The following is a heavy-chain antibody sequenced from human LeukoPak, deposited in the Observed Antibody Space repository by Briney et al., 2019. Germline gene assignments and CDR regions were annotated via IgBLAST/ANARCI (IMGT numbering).Heavy chain of an antibody. CDR1: GFTYTNYW. J-gene: IGHJ4*02. CDR2: INQDGSEE. CDR3: ARERALRY. V-gene: IGHV3-7*04. Sequence: GGSLRLSCAASGFTYTNYWMSWVCQAPGKGLEWVANINQDGSEEYYVDSVKGRFTVSRDNAKKSVYLQMSSLRAEDTAVYYCARERALRYWGQGTLVTVSS.